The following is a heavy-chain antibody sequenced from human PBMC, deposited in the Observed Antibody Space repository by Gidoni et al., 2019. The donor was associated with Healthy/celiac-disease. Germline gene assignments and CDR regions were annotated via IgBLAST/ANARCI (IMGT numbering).Heavy chain of an antibody. J-gene: IGHJ6*02. CDR2: INHSGST. Sequence: QVQLQQWGAGLLKPSETLSLTCAVYGGSFSGYYWSWIRQPPGKGLEWIGEINHSGSTNYNPSLKSRVTISVDTSKNQFSLKLSSVTAADTAVYYCARGGYPERYGMDVWGQGTTVTVSS. CDR1: GGSFSGYY. CDR3: ARGGYPERYGMDV. D-gene: IGHD2-15*01. V-gene: IGHV4-34*01.